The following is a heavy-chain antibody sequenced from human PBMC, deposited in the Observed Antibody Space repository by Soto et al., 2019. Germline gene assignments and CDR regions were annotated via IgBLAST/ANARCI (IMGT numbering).Heavy chain of an antibody. CDR3: TTWRSSSWFDY. J-gene: IGHJ4*02. CDR1: GYSFSTYS. D-gene: IGHD6-13*01. CDR2: IFSSDSYA. Sequence: GESLKISCKGSGYSFSTYSIGGVRQMPGKGLEGMGNIFSSDSYARYSPSFQGQVTISVDRSISTAYLQWSSLKASDTAMYSCTTWRSSSWFDYWGQGTQVAVSS. V-gene: IGHV5-51*01.